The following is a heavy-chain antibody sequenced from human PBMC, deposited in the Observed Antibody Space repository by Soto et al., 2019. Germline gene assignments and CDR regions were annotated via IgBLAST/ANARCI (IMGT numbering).Heavy chain of an antibody. V-gene: IGHV3-23*01. D-gene: IGHD1-26*01. CDR2: ISGSGGST. J-gene: IGHJ3*02. Sequence: PGGSLPLSCAASGFTFSSYAMSWVRQAPGKGLEWVSAISGSGGSTYYADSVKGRFTISRDNSKNTLYLQMNSLRAEDTAVYYCAKDREGQGAFDIWGQGTMVTVSS. CDR1: GFTFSSYA. CDR3: AKDREGQGAFDI.